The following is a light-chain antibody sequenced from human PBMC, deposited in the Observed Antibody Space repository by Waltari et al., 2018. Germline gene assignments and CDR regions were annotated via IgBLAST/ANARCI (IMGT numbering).Light chain of an antibody. CDR1: QTVLYSSNNKNS. V-gene: IGKV4-1*01. CDR3: QQGYRIPLA. Sequence: DIVMTQSPDSLAVSLGERATFNCKSSQTVLYSSNNKNSIAWYQQKPRQPPKLLIYWASTRESGVPDRFSGSGSGTDFTLTISSLQPEDFATYYCQQGYRIPLAFGPGAKVEMK. J-gene: IGKJ3*01. CDR2: WAS.